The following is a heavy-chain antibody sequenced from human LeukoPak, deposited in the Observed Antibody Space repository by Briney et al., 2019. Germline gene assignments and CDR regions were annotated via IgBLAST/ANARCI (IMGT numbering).Heavy chain of an antibody. CDR2: IYYSGST. D-gene: IGHD6-13*01. CDR1: GGSISSYY. CDR3: ARGPGIAAAGTGYFDY. J-gene: IGHJ4*02. Sequence: SETLSLTCTVSGGSISSYYWSWIRQPPGKGLEWIGYIYYSGSTNYNPSLKSRVTISVDTSKNQFSLKLSSVTAADTAVYYCARGPGIAAAGTGYFDYWGQGTLVTVSS. V-gene: IGHV4-59*01.